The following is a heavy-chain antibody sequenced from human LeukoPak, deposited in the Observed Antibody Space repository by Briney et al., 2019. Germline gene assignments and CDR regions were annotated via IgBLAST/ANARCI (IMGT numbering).Heavy chain of an antibody. J-gene: IGHJ1*01. Sequence: GSFGLACAASALTVSNYLMNLVRHAPGEGLEWPSALSSSGGSTYYADSVKGRFTISRDNSKNTLYLQMNSLRAEDTAVYYCAKEIYGDSTGGRFQHWGQGTLVTVSS. CDR3: AKEIYGDSTGGRFQH. CDR1: ALTVSNYL. CDR2: LSSSGGST. D-gene: IGHD4-17*01. V-gene: IGHV3-23*01.